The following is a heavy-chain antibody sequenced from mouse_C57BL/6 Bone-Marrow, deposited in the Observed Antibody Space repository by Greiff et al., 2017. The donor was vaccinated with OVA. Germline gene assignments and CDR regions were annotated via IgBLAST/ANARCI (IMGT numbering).Heavy chain of an antibody. V-gene: IGHV1-18*01. Sequence: EVKLMESGPELVKPGASVKLPCKASGYTFTDYNMAWVQQSHGKSLEWIGDISPNDGGTIYNQKFKGKATLTVDKSSSTAYMELRSLTSEDTAVYDCARGPLMYFDGWGTRTTVTVPS. CDR2: ISPNDGGT. CDR1: GYTFTDYN. J-gene: IGHJ1*03. CDR3: ARGPLMYFDG.